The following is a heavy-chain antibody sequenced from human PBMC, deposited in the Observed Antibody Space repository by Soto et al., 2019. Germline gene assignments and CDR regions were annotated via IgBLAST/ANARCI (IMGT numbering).Heavy chain of an antibody. D-gene: IGHD1-26*01. J-gene: IGHJ6*03. CDR2: INSDGSST. CDR1: GFTFSSYW. CDR3: ARGVGATSYYYYYMDV. Sequence: PGGSLRLSCAASGFTFSSYWMHWVRQAPGKGLVWVSRINSDGSSTSYADSVKGRFTISRDNAKNTLYLQMNSLRAEDTVVYYCARGVGATSYYYYYMDVWGKGTTVTVSS. V-gene: IGHV3-74*01.